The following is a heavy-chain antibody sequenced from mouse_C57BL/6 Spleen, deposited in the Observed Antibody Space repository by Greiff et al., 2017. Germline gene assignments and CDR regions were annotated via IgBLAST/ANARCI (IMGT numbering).Heavy chain of an antibody. CDR3: ARAGGGNYGTGLYYAMDY. CDR2: ISRGGSYT. D-gene: IGHD2-1*01. V-gene: IGHV5-6*02. Sequence: DVMLVESGGDLVKPGGSLKLSCAASGFTFSSYGMSWVRQTPDKRLEWVATISRGGSYTYYPDSVKGRFTLSRDNAKNTLYLQMSSLKSEDTAMYYCARAGGGNYGTGLYYAMDYWGQGTSVTVSS. J-gene: IGHJ4*01. CDR1: GFTFSSYG.